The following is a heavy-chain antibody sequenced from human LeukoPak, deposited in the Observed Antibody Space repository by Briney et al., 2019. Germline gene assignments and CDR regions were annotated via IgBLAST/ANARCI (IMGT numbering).Heavy chain of an antibody. CDR2: ISGSGGST. J-gene: IGHJ4*02. CDR3: AKDRNDFWSGYYTEYFDY. V-gene: IGHV3-23*01. Sequence: GRSLRLSCAASGFTFSSYAMSWVRQAPGKGLEWVSAISGSGGSTYYADSVKGRFTISRDNSKNTLYLQMNSLRAEDTAVYYCAKDRNDFWSGYYTEYFDYWGEGTLVTVSS. D-gene: IGHD3-3*01. CDR1: GFTFSSYA.